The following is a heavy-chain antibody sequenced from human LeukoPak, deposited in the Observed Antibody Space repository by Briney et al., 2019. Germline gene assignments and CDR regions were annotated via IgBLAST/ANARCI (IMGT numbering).Heavy chain of an antibody. CDR3: ARQSSGWYRDFDY. V-gene: IGHV4-59*08. CDR1: GGSISSYY. Sequence: TSETLSLTCTVSGGSISSYYWSWIRQPPGKGLEWIGYIYYSGSTNYNPSLKSRVTISVDTSKNQFSLKLSSVTAADTAVYYCARQSSGWYRDFDYWGQGTLVTVSS. CDR2: IYYSGST. J-gene: IGHJ4*02. D-gene: IGHD6-19*01.